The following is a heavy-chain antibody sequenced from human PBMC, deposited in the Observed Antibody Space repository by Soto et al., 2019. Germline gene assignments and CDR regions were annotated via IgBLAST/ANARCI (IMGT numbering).Heavy chain of an antibody. Sequence: QVQLVESGGGLVKPGGSLRLSCVASGFTFNDYYMSLIRQAPGKGLEWVSYISSSSGYTNYADSVKGRFTISRDNARNSLCLQMNSLRAEDTAVYYGARGGTTVTDFWGQGTLVTVSS. CDR1: GFTFNDYY. J-gene: IGHJ4*02. V-gene: IGHV3-11*06. CDR2: ISSSSGYT. D-gene: IGHD4-17*01. CDR3: ARGGTTVTDF.